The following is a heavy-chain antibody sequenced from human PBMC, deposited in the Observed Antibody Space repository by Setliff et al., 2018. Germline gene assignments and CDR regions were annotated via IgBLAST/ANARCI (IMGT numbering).Heavy chain of an antibody. CDR2: ISSYNGKT. CDR3: ARALGGNYFDY. CDR1: GYTLTKYN. D-gene: IGHD2-15*01. Sequence: ASVKVSCKASGYTLTKYNMHWVRQAPGQGLEWMGWISSYNGKTNYAQKLQGRVTITTDTSTSTAYLELRSLRAEDTAVYYCARALGGNYFDYWNPGILLTVSS. J-gene: IGHJ4*02. V-gene: IGHV1-18*04.